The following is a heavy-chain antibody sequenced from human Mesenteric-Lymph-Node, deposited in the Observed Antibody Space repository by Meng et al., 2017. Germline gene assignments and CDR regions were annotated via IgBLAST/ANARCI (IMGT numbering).Heavy chain of an antibody. CDR3: ASPPITIFGDDGMYYFDY. CDR1: GGTFSSYA. J-gene: IGHJ4*02. CDR2: IIPIFGTA. D-gene: IGHD3-3*01. V-gene: IGHV1-69*01. Sequence: QVQLVQSGAEVKKPGSSVKVSCKASGGTFSSYAISWVRQAPGQGLEWMGGIIPIFGTANYAQKFQGRVTITADESTSTAYMELSSLRSEDTAVYYCASPPITIFGDDGMYYFDYWGQGTLVTVSS.